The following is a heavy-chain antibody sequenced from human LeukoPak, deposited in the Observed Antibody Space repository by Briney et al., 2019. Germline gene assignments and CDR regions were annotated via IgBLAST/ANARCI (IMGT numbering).Heavy chain of an antibody. CDR3: ARDHTAAGIIFDY. Sequence: GGSLRLSCAASGFTFSSHWMSWVRQAPGKGLEWVANINQDGSEKYYVDSVKGRFIISRDNAKNSLHLQMNSLRAEDTAVYYCARDHTAAGIIFDYWGQGALVTVSP. V-gene: IGHV3-7*01. CDR1: GFTFSSHW. J-gene: IGHJ4*02. D-gene: IGHD5-18*01. CDR2: INQDGSEK.